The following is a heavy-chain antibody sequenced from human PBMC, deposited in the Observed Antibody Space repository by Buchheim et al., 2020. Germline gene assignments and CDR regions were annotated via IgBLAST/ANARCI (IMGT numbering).Heavy chain of an antibody. V-gene: IGHV3-33*01. CDR3: ARGTSRIAVAGTLDY. J-gene: IGHJ4*02. CDR2: IWYDGSNK. CDR1: GFTFSSYG. Sequence: QVQLVESGGGVVQPGRSLRLSCAASGFTFSSYGMHWVRQAPGKGLEWVAVIWYDGSNKYYADSVKGRFTISRDNSQNTLYLQMNSLRAEDTAVYYCARGTSRIAVAGTLDYWGQGTL. D-gene: IGHD6-19*01.